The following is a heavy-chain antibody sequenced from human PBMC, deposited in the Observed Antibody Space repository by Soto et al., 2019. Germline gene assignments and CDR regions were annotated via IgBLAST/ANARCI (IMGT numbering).Heavy chain of an antibody. V-gene: IGHV4-39*01. Sequence: PSETLSLTCTVAGGSISSSSFYWGWIRQPPGEGLEWIASISYSGNTYYNPSLKSRVTMSVDTSKNQFSLKLISVTAADTAVYYCARLRVSSSSLGFWGQGTLVTVSS. J-gene: IGHJ4*02. CDR2: ISYSGNT. CDR1: GGSISSSSFY. D-gene: IGHD6-6*01. CDR3: ARLRVSSSSLGF.